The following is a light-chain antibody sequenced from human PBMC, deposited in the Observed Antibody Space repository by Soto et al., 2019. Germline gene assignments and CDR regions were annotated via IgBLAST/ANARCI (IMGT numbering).Light chain of an antibody. Sequence: ALAQSPVALSLSPGERATLSCRASQSVSTDLAWYQQKPGQAPRLLIYDASNRATGIPVRFAGSGSGTDFALTISRLEPEDFAVYYCQQYGSSPPITFGQGTRLEIK. V-gene: IGKV3-20*01. CDR1: QSVSTD. CDR2: DAS. CDR3: QQYGSSPPIT. J-gene: IGKJ5*01.